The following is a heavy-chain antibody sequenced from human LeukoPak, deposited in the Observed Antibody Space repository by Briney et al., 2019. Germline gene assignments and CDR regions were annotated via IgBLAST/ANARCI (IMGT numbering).Heavy chain of an antibody. D-gene: IGHD2-15*01. CDR1: GVTFRNYW. V-gene: IGHV3-7*03. CDR3: ALYCSSANCHDAFDI. Sequence: GGSLRLSCAVSGVTFRNYWMSWVHQAPGKGLEWAANIDKEGNERSYVASVKGRFTISRDNAKNSLYLQMNSLRAEDTAMYYCALYCSSANCHDAFDIWGQGTMVIVSS. CDR2: IDKEGNER. J-gene: IGHJ3*02.